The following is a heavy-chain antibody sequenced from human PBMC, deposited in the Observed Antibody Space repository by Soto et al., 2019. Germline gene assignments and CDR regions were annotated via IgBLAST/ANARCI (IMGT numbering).Heavy chain of an antibody. J-gene: IGHJ5*02. CDR1: CGPITDYS. Sequence: EPRYLICILTCGPITDYSWLQIRQPAVKGLEWIGRIFSSGSTNYNPSLKGRITMSLDTSKNQFSLKLNSETATDTAVYFCAREQGVVVTADNLFDRWGQGILVIGSS. V-gene: IGHV4-4*07. CDR2: IFSSGST. CDR3: AREQGVVVTADNLFDR. D-gene: IGHD2-21*02.